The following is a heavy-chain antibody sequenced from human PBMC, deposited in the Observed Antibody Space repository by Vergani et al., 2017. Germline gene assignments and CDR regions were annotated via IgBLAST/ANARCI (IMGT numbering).Heavy chain of an antibody. J-gene: IGHJ4*02. CDR3: AKDGGLPVLLWFGELAY. D-gene: IGHD3-10*01. Sequence: VQLVETGGGLIQPGGSLRLSCAASGFTVSSNYMSWVRQAPGKGLEWVAVISYDGSNKYYADSVKGRFTISRDNSKNTLYLQMNSLRAEDTAVYYCAKDGGLPVLLWFGELAYWGQGTLVTVSS. V-gene: IGHV3-30*18. CDR1: GFTVSSNY. CDR2: ISYDGSNK.